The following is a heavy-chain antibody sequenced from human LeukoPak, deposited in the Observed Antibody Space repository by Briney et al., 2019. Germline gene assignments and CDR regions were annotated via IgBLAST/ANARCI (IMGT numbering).Heavy chain of an antibody. V-gene: IGHV3-21*01. J-gene: IGHJ4*02. D-gene: IGHD6-13*01. CDR2: ISTGSSYI. Sequence: GGSLRLSCAASGFTFSSFSMNWVRQAPGRGLEWVSSISTGSSYINYADSVKGRFAISRDNAQNSLYLQMTSLRAEDTAVYYCARDSAGNDYWGQGTPVTVSS. CDR1: GFTFSSFS. CDR3: ARDSAGNDY.